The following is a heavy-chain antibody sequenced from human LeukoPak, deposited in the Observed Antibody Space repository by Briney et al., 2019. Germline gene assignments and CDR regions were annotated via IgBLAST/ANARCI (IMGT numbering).Heavy chain of an antibody. CDR2: INPNSGGT. V-gene: IGHV1-2*02. CDR1: GYTFTEFS. Sequence: ASVKVSCKASGYTFTEFSLHWVRQAPGQGLEWLGWINPNSGGTNYAQKFQDRVTMTRDTSISTAYMELSRLRSDDTAVYYCARDGYDILTGYLPQPNWFDPWGQGTLVTVSS. D-gene: IGHD3-9*01. CDR3: ARDGYDILTGYLPQPNWFDP. J-gene: IGHJ5*02.